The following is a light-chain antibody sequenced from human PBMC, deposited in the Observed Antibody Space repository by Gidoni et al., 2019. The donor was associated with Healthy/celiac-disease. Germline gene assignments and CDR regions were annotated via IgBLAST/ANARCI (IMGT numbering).Light chain of an antibody. CDR3: QQRSNWPEVT. V-gene: IGKV3-11*01. J-gene: IGKJ4*01. CDR2: DEP. CDR1: QSFSSY. Sequence: EIVLTQSPATLSLPPGERATLACRASQSFSSYLACYQQKPGQAPRLLIYDEPNRATGIPARFSCSGSWTDFTLTISSLVPEDFAVYYFQQRSNWPEVTFGGGTKVEIK.